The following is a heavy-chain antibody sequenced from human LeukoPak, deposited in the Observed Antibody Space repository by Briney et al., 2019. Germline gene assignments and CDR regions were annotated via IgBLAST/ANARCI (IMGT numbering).Heavy chain of an antibody. J-gene: IGHJ4*02. V-gene: IGHV1-46*01. CDR3: ARVVYSSSWYGYFDY. CDR1: GYTFTCYY. CDR2: INPSGGST. Sequence: GASVKVSCKASGYTFTCYYMHWVRQAPGQGLEWMGIINPSGGSTSYAQKFQGRVTMTRDTSTSTVYMELSSLRSEDTAVYYCARVVYSSSWYGYFDYWGQGTLVTVSS. D-gene: IGHD6-13*01.